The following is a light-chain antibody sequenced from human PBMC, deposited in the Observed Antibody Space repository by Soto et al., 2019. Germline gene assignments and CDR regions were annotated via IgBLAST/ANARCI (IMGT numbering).Light chain of an antibody. CDR2: DVS. V-gene: IGLV2-11*01. J-gene: IGLJ1*01. Sequence: QSVLTQPRSVSGSPGQSVFISCTGTGNDVGAYNYVSWYQQHPGKGPKLVIYDVSKRPSGVPARFSGSKSGNTASLTISGLQAEDEADYFCCSYAVRVTFLGFGSGTKVTVL. CDR1: GNDVGAYNY. CDR3: CSYAVRVTFLG.